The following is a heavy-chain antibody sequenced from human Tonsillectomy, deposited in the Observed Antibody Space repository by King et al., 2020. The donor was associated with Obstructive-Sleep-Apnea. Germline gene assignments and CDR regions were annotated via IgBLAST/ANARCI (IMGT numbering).Heavy chain of an antibody. Sequence: LTLKESGPTLVKPTQTLTLTCTFSGFSLSTSGVGGGWIRQPPGKSLEWLALIYCDDDTRYSPSLKSRLTITTDTSKNQVVLTITNMDPVDTATYYCAHSRVDTALDYWGQGTLVTVSS. CDR2: IYCDDDT. D-gene: IGHD5-18*01. V-gene: IGHV2-5*02. CDR3: AHSRVDTALDY. J-gene: IGHJ4*02. CDR1: GFSLSTSGVG.